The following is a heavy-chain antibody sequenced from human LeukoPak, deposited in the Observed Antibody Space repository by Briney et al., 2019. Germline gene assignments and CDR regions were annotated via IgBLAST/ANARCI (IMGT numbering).Heavy chain of an antibody. V-gene: IGHV4-39*07. CDR3: ARSFIVVAAPYYFDY. D-gene: IGHD6-13*01. CDR2: ISYSGST. CDR1: GGSISSSSYY. Sequence: PSETLSLTCTVSGGSISSSSYYWGWIRQPPGRGLDWIGSISYSGSTYYKPSLKSRVTISVDTSKNQFSLKLSSVTAADTAVYYCARSFIVVAAPYYFDYWGQGTLVTVSS. J-gene: IGHJ4*02.